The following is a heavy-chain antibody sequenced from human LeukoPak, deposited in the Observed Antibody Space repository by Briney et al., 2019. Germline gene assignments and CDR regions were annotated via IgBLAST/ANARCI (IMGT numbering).Heavy chain of an antibody. CDR2: INPSGGST. CDR3: ARGGITMVRGVIIEFDY. CDR1: VYTFTSYY. D-gene: IGHD3-10*01. V-gene: IGHV1-46*01. Sequence: ASVKVSCKASVYTFTSYYMHWVRQAPGQGLEWMGIINPSGGSTSYAQKFQGRVTMTRDTSTSTVYMELSSLRSEDTAVYYCARGGITMVRGVIIEFDYWGQGTLVTVSS. J-gene: IGHJ4*02.